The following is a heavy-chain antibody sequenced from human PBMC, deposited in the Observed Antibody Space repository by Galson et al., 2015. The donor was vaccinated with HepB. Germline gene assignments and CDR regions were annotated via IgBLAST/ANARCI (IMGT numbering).Heavy chain of an antibody. Sequence: SLRLSCAASGFTFSIYWMHWVRQAPGKGLEWVSIIYTGDRTYYIDSVRGRFTISRDNSKNTLYLQMNNLRVEDTAVYYCARGLDGGGDFYDWGQGTLVTVSS. CDR2: IYTGDRT. J-gene: IGHJ4*02. D-gene: IGHD3-16*01. CDR1: GFTFSIYW. CDR3: ARGLDGGGDFYD. V-gene: IGHV3-66*01.